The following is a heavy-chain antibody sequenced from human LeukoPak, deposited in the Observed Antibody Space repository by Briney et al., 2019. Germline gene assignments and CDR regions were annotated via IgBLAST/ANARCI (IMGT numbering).Heavy chain of an antibody. CDR3: ARVIKYYYDSSGYYPDY. CDR1: GGSISSGGYY. D-gene: IGHD3-22*01. Sequence: SETLSLTCTVSGGSISSGGYYWSWIRQHPGKGLEWIGYIYYSGSTYYNPSLKSRVTISVDTSKNQFSLKLSSVTAADTAVYYCARVIKYYYDSSGYYPDYWGQGTLVTVSS. J-gene: IGHJ4*02. V-gene: IGHV4-31*03. CDR2: IYYSGST.